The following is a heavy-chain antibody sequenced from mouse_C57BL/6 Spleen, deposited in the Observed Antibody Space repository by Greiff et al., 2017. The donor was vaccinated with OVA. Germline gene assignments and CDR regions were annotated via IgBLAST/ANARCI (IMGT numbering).Heavy chain of an antibody. Sequence: EVMLVESGGGLVKPGGSLKLSCAASGFTFSSYAMSWVRQTPEKRLEWVATISDGGSYTYYPDNVKGRFTISRDNAKNNLYLQMSHLKSEDTAMYYCARGGSTVVATGPFAYWGQGTLVTVSA. CDR2: ISDGGSYT. V-gene: IGHV5-4*03. J-gene: IGHJ3*01. CDR1: GFTFSSYA. CDR3: ARGGSTVVATGPFAY. D-gene: IGHD1-1*01.